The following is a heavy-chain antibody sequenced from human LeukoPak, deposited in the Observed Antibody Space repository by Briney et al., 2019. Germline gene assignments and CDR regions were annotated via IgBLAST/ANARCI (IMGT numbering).Heavy chain of an antibody. CDR2: INPNSGNT. CDR3: ARGPPTAQYFQH. J-gene: IGHJ1*01. CDR1: GYTFTTYD. V-gene: IGHV1-8*03. D-gene: IGHD1-1*01. Sequence: ASVKVSCKASGYTFTTYDINWVRQATGQGLEWMGWINPNSGNTGYAQKFQGRVTITRNTSISTVYMELSSLRSEDTAVYYCARGPPTAQYFQHWGQGTLITVSS.